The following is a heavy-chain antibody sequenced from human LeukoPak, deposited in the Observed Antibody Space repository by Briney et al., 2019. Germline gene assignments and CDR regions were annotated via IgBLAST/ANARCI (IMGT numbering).Heavy chain of an antibody. J-gene: IGHJ4*01. CDR1: GASINNNF. D-gene: IGHD3-22*01. V-gene: IGHV4-59*08. CDR3: ARHRDYYDT. Sequence: SETLSLTCTVSGASINNNFWTWIRQPPGKGLEWIGYIYSSGSANYNPSLKSRVIISGDTSKNQISLNLTSVTTADTAVYFCARHRDYYDTWGHGTLVTVSS. CDR2: IYSSGSA.